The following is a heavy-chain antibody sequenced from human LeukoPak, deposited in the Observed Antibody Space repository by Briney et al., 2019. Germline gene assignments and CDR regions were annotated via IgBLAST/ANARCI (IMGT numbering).Heavy chain of an antibody. V-gene: IGHV4-59*01. CDR1: GGSISTYY. Sequence: SETLSLTCTVSGGSISTYYWSWIRQPPGKGLEWIGYIYYSGSTNYNPSLKSRVTISVDTSKNQFSLKLGSVTAADTAVYYCAGGPSFTHHFDYLGQGTLGTGSS. J-gene: IGHJ4*01. CDR2: IYYSGST. CDR3: AGGPSFTHHFDY.